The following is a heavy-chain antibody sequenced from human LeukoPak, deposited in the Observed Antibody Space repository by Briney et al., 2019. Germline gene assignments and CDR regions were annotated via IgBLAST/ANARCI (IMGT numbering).Heavy chain of an antibody. CDR1: GGTFSSYA. J-gene: IGHJ4*02. V-gene: IGHV1-69*13. CDR3: ARGDNWGFDY. Sequence: AASVTVSCKASGGTFSSYAISWVRQAPGQGLEWMGGIIPIFGTANYAQTFQGRVTITADESTSTAYMELSSLRSEDTAVYYCARGDNWGFDYWGQGTLVTVSS. CDR2: IIPIFGTA. D-gene: IGHD7-27*01.